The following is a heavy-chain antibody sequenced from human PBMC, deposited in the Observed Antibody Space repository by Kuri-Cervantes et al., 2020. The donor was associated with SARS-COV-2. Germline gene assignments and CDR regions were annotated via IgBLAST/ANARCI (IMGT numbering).Heavy chain of an antibody. J-gene: IGHJ4*02. V-gene: IGHV3-48*01. CDR1: XFIFSSHS. D-gene: IGHD4-17*01. CDR2: ISSXSSTV. CDR3: XTPAPEYGVTSGGWVF. Sequence: GESLKIXXAAXXFIFSSHSMNWVRQAPGKGXEWXXXISSXSSTVYYADSVKGRFSXXRDNAXXXLYLQMKSLRAEDTXVYYCXTPAPEYGVTSGGWVFWGQGTLVTVSS.